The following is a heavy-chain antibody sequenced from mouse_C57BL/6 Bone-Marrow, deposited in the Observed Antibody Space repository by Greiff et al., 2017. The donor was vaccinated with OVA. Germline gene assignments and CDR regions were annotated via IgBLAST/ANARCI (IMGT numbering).Heavy chain of an antibody. CDR3: ARWGIYYGYDGGYYYAMDY. Sequence: VNVVESGAELAKPGASVKLSCKASGYTFTSYWMHWVKQRPGQGLEWIGYINPSSGYTKYNQKFKDKATLTADKSSSTAYMQLSSLTYEDSAVYYCARWGIYYGYDGGYYYAMDYWGQGTSVTVSS. D-gene: IGHD2-2*01. CDR2: INPSSGYT. CDR1: GYTFTSYW. V-gene: IGHV1-7*01. J-gene: IGHJ4*01.